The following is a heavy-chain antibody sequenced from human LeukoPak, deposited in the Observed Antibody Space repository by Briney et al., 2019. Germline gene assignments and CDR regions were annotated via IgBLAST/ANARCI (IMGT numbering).Heavy chain of an antibody. CDR1: GFTFSSYT. J-gene: IGHJ4*02. V-gene: IGHV3-21*01. CDR3: ARPISTSLYSSSSNY. Sequence: KSGGSLRLSCAASGFTFSSYTMNWVRQAPGKGLEWVSCSSSSSYIYYADSVKGRFTISRDNAKDSLYLQMNSLRAEDTAVYYCARPISTSLYSSSSNYWGQGTLVTVSS. D-gene: IGHD6-6*01. CDR2: SSSSSYI.